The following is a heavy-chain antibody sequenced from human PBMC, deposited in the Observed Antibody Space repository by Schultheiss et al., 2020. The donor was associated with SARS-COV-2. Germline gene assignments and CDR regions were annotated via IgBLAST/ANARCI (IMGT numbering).Heavy chain of an antibody. CDR2: IYTSGST. CDR3: ARDTVTTLGWFDS. V-gene: IGHV4-61*02. J-gene: IGHJ5*01. D-gene: IGHD4-11*01. Sequence: SETLSLTCTVSGGSISSGSYYWSWIRQPAGKGLEWIGRIYTSGSTNYNPSLKSRVTISVDTSKNQFSLKLSSVTAADTAVYYCARDTVTTLGWFDSWGQGTLVTVSS. CDR1: GGSISSGSYY.